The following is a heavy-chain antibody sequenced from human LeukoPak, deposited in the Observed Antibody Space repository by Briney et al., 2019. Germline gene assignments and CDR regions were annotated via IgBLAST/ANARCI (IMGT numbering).Heavy chain of an antibody. Sequence: SQTLSLTCTVSGGSISSGSYYWSWIRQPAGKGLELIGRIYTSGSTNYNPSLKSRFTISVDTSKNQFSLKLSSVTAADTAVYYCARRPRPSNQLNWFDPWGQGTLVTVSS. J-gene: IGHJ5*02. D-gene: IGHD5-24*01. CDR1: GGSISSGSYY. CDR3: ARRPRPSNQLNWFDP. CDR2: IYTSGST. V-gene: IGHV4-61*02.